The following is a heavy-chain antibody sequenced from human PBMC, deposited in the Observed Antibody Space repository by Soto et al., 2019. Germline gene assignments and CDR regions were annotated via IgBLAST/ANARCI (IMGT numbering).Heavy chain of an antibody. CDR1: GFTFSNYA. Sequence: EVQLLESGGGLVRPGGSLRLSCAASGFTFSNYAMSWVRQAPGKGLEWVSAISSSGGSTYYADSVKGRFTISRDNSKNTLYLQMNSLRAEDTAVYYCAKPVNTALVTGGNFDYWGQGTLVTVSS. CDR3: AKPVNTALVTGGNFDY. J-gene: IGHJ4*02. D-gene: IGHD5-18*01. V-gene: IGHV3-23*01. CDR2: ISSSGGST.